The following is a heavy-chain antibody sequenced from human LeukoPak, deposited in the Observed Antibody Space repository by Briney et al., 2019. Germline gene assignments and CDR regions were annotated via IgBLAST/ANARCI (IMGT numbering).Heavy chain of an antibody. J-gene: IGHJ6*02. Sequence: GGSLRLSCAASGFTFSSYAMYWVRQAPGKGLEWVSGISESSGNTYYADSVKGRFTISRDNSKNTLYLQMNSLRAEDTAVYYCAKGLIPGRLRFGVDVWGQGTTVTVSS. CDR3: AKGLIPGRLRFGVDV. CDR1: GFTFSSYA. D-gene: IGHD6-25*01. V-gene: IGHV3-23*01. CDR2: ISESSGNT.